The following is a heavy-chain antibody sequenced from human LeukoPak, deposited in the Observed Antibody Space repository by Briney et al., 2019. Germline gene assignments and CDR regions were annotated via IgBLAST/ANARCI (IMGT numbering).Heavy chain of an antibody. Sequence: GASVKVSCKASGYTFTSYGISWVRQAPGQGLEWMGWISAYNGNTNYAQKLQGRVTMTTDTSTSTAYMELRSLRSDDTAVYYCARGYCSSTSCYSLDYWGQGTLVTVSS. CDR3: ARGYCSSTSCYSLDY. CDR2: ISAYNGNT. CDR1: GYTFTSYG. V-gene: IGHV1-18*01. J-gene: IGHJ4*02. D-gene: IGHD2-2*01.